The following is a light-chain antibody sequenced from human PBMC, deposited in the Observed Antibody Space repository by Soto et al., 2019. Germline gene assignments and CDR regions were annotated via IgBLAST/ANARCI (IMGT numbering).Light chain of an antibody. CDR2: GAS. V-gene: IGKV3D-15*01. CDR3: QQYNNWPFT. J-gene: IGKJ3*01. CDR1: QSVSSN. Sequence: EIVMTQSPATLSVSPGERATLSRRASQSVSSNLAWYQQKPGQVPRLLIYGASTRATGIPARFSGSGSGTEFTLTISSLQSEDFAVYYCQQYNNWPFTFGPGTKVDIK.